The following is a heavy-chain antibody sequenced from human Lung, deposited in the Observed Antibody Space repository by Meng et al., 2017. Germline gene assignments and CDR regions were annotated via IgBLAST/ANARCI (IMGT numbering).Heavy chain of an antibody. CDR3: ARRVHDGRHYHYFDY. Sequence: HLQLQESGPGLVKPSETLSLTCTVSGGSISGSNYYWVWIRQPPGKGLEWIGSIYYSGATYYNPSLKSRVTMSVDTSKNQFSLRLSSVTAADTAVFYCARRVHDGRHYHYFDYWGQGALVTVSS. CDR1: GGSISGSNYY. CDR2: IYYSGAT. D-gene: IGHD3-16*01. V-gene: IGHV4-39*01. J-gene: IGHJ4*02.